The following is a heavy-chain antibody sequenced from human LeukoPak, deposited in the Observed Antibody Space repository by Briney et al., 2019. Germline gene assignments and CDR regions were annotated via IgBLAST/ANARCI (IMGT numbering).Heavy chain of an antibody. Sequence: GGSLRLSCTASGLSLNNYAMSWVRQVPGKGLEWVSASSSSDDGKWYAESVSGRFTISRDTSKNTVYLQMNSLRVEDAGVYYCAKYGVGEKFFGDYWGQGTRVTVSS. CDR1: GLSLNNYA. J-gene: IGHJ4*02. D-gene: IGHD1-26*01. CDR3: AKYGVGEKFFGDY. CDR2: SSSSDDGK. V-gene: IGHV3-23*01.